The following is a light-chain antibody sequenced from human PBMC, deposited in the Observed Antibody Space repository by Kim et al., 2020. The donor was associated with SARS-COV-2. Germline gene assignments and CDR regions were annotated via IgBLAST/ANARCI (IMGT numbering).Light chain of an antibody. J-gene: IGLJ3*02. V-gene: IGLV2-14*01. CDR1: NSDVGGYNY. Sequence: QSALTQPASVSGSPGQSITISCTGTNSDVGGYNYVSWYQQHPGKAPKLMIYDVSKRPSGVSNRFSGSKSGNTASLTISGLQAEDEADYYCSSYTSSNTWVFGGGTQLTVL. CDR2: DVS. CDR3: SSYTSSNTWV.